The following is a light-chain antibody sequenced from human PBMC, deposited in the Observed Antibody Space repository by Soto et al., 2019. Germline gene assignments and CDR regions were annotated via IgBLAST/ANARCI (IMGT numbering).Light chain of an antibody. CDR1: QSISTY. J-gene: IGKJ4*01. V-gene: IGKV1-39*01. Sequence: DIQMTQSPSSLSASVGDRVTITCRASQSISTYVSWYQYRPGKAPKLLIYSASTLQSGVPPRFSGSGSGTDFTLTISSLQPEDFATYYCQQSFNTLTFGGGTKVEIE. CDR3: QQSFNTLT. CDR2: SAS.